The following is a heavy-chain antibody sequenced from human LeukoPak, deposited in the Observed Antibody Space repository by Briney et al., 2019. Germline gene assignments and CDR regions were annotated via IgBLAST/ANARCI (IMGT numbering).Heavy chain of an antibody. CDR1: GGTFSSYA. CDR2: IIPIFDIA. CDR3: AVRKGEAVAGTGINWFDP. Sequence: ASVKVSCKASGGTFSSYAISWVRQAPGRGLEWMGRIIPIFDIANYAQKFQGRVTITADKSTSTAYMELSSLRSEDTAVYYCAVRKGEAVAGTGINWFDPWGQGTLVTVSS. J-gene: IGHJ5*02. D-gene: IGHD6-19*01. V-gene: IGHV1-69*04.